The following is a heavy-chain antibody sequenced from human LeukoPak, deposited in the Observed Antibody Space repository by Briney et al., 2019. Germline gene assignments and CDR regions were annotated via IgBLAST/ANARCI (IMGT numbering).Heavy chain of an antibody. CDR3: ARDLGDFWRGYYIGY. CDR1: GGTFSSYA. J-gene: IGHJ4*02. V-gene: IGHV1-69*05. CDR2: IIPIFGTA. Sequence: SVKVSCKASGGTFSSYAISWVRQAPGQGLEWMGGIIPIFGTANYAQKFQGRVTITTDESTSTAYMELSSLRSEDTAVYYCARDLGDFWRGYYIGYWGQGTLVTVSS. D-gene: IGHD3-3*01.